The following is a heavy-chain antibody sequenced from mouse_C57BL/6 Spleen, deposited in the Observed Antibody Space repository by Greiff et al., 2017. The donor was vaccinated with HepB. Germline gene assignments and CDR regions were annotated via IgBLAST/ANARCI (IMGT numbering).Heavy chain of an antibody. J-gene: IGHJ1*03. Sequence: QVQLQQPGAELVKPGASVKVSCKASGYTFTSYWMHWVKQRPGQGLEWIGKIHPSDSDTNYNQKFTGKATLTVDKSSSTAYMQRSSLTSEDSAVYYCAIYCGSSYGYFDVWGTGTTVTVSS. V-gene: IGHV1-74*01. CDR1: GYTFTSYW. D-gene: IGHD1-1*01. CDR2: IHPSDSDT. CDR3: AIYCGSSYGYFDV.